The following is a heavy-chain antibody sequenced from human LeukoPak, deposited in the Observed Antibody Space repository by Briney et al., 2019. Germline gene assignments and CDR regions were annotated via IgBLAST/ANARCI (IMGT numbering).Heavy chain of an antibody. CDR1: GDSINSRNFY. Sequence: KASETLSLTCLVSGDSINSRNFYWGWMRQLPGKGLQWIGSIYYTGSSYYNPSLKSRLTISIDTSKNHFSLRLSSVTAADTAVYYCARGGAFDIWGQGTMVTVSS. J-gene: IGHJ3*02. CDR2: IYYTGSS. V-gene: IGHV4-39*07. CDR3: ARGGAFDI.